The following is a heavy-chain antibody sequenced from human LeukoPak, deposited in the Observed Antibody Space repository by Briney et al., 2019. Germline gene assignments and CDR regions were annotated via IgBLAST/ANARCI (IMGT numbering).Heavy chain of an antibody. CDR3: ARDRVDFWSGYVFDY. Sequence: SETLSLTCAVYGGSFSGYYWTWIRQPPGKGLEWIGEINHRESTNYNPSLKSRVTISVDTSKNQFSLKLSSVTAADTAVYYCARDRVDFWSGYVFDYWGQGTLVTVSS. CDR1: GGSFSGYY. D-gene: IGHD3-3*01. J-gene: IGHJ4*02. V-gene: IGHV4-34*01. CDR2: INHREST.